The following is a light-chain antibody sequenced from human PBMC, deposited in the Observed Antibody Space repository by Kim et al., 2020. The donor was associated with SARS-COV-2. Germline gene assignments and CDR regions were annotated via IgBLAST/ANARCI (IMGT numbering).Light chain of an antibody. CDR3: NSRDSSGNHLRV. J-gene: IGLJ3*02. CDR2: GKN. CDR1: SLRSYY. Sequence: LGQTVRITCQGDSLRSYYASWYQQKPGQAPVLVSYGKNNRPSGIPDRFSGSSSGNTASLTITGAQAEDEADYYCNSRDSSGNHLRVFGGGTQLTVL. V-gene: IGLV3-19*01.